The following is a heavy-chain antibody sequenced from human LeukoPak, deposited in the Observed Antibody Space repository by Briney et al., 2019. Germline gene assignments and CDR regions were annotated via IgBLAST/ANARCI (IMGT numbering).Heavy chain of an antibody. D-gene: IGHD6-19*01. V-gene: IGHV5-51*01. CDR3: ARVALPSSGWSYYYYYYGMDV. Sequence: GESLKISCKGSGYSFTSYWIGWVRQMPGKGLEWMGIIYPGDSDTRYSPSFQGQVTISADKSISTAYLQWSSLKASDTAMYYCARVALPSSGWSYYYYYYGMDVWGQGTTVTVSS. J-gene: IGHJ6*02. CDR2: IYPGDSDT. CDR1: GYSFTSYW.